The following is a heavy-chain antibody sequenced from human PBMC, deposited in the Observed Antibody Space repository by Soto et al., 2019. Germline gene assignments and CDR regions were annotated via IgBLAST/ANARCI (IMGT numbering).Heavy chain of an antibody. D-gene: IGHD5-18*01. CDR3: ARQGTAMVENGIDY. CDR2: IYYSGST. CDR1: GGSISSSSYY. Sequence: SETLSLTCTVSGGSISSSSYYWGWIRQPPGKGLEWIGSIYYSGSTYYNPSLKSRVTISVDTSKNQFSLKLSSVTAADTAVYYCARQGTAMVENGIDYWGQGTLVTISS. J-gene: IGHJ4*02. V-gene: IGHV4-39*01.